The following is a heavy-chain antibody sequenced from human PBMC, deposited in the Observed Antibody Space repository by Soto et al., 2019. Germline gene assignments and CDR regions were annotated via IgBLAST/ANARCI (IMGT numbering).Heavy chain of an antibody. D-gene: IGHD7-27*01. CDR2: ISGSTI. CDR1: GFTFSSYA. V-gene: IGHV3-23*01. CDR3: ARVGRLGISDGMDV. J-gene: IGHJ6*02. Sequence: EVQLLESGGGLVQPGGSLRLSCAASGFTFSSYAMSWVRQAPGKGLEWVSAISGSTIYYADSVKGRFTISRDNAKNSLYLQMNSLRAEDTAVYYCARVGRLGISDGMDVWGQGTTVTVSS.